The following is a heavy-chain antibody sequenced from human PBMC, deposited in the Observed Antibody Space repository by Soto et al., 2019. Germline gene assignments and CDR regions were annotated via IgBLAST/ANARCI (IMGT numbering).Heavy chain of an antibody. CDR2: LYFNGGT. V-gene: IGHV4-30-4*01. CDR3: ARGISNYTSWYAPHTQFDA. Sequence: QVQLQESGAGLVKPSQTLSLTCNVSGGPFSSPDYYWSWIRQSPGKGREWIGYLYFNGGTQYNPSLKTPVSTSLDTSKKHFSMKMNSVTAADTAVYYCARGISNYTSWYAPHTQFDAWGQGALVTVSS. CDR1: GGPFSSPDYY. D-gene: IGHD6-13*01. J-gene: IGHJ5*02.